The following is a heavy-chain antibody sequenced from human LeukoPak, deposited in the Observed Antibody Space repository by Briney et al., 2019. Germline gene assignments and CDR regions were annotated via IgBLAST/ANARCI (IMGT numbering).Heavy chain of an antibody. CDR1: GFTFSSSA. D-gene: IGHD6-13*01. CDR3: ASSSSSSWFNYYYYYGMDV. J-gene: IGHJ6*02. V-gene: IGHV3-23*01. Sequence: PGGSLRLSCAASGFTFSSSAMSWVRQAPGKGLEWVSAISNNGGYTYYADSVKGRFTISRDNSKNTLYLQMNSLRAEDTAVYYCASSSSSSWFNYYYYYGMDVWGQGTTVTVSS. CDR2: ISNNGGYT.